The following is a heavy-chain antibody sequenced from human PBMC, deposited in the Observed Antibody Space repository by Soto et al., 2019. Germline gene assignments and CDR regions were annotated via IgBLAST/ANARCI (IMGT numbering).Heavy chain of an antibody. D-gene: IGHD3-22*01. CDR3: AKSRYYYDSSGYYSYYGMDV. CDR1: GFTFSNHW. J-gene: IGHJ6*02. CDR2: ISNDGSDT. Sequence: PGGSLRLSCAASGFTFSNHWMHWVRQAPGKGPVWVSRISNDGSDTTYADSVKGRFTISRDNSKNTVYLQMNSLRAEDTAVYYCAKSRYYYDSSGYYSYYGMDVWGQGTTVTVSS. V-gene: IGHV3-74*03.